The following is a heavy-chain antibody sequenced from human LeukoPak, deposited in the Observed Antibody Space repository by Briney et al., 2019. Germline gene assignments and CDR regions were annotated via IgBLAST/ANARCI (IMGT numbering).Heavy chain of an antibody. J-gene: IGHJ3*02. CDR3: ARGSYYYDSSGPSTGALGI. Sequence: GRSLRLSCAASGFTFSDYAMHWVRQAPGKGLEWVAAISYDGNNKYYADSVKGRFTISRDNSKNTLYLQMNSLRAEDTAVYYCARGSYYYDSSGPSTGALGIWGQGTKVTVSS. D-gene: IGHD3-22*01. CDR1: GFTFSDYA. V-gene: IGHV3-30-3*01. CDR2: ISYDGNNK.